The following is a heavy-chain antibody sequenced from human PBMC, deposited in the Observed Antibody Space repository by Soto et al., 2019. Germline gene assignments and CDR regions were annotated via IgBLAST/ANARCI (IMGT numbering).Heavy chain of an antibody. CDR3: ANGCSSTSCYHPRYYYYYGMDV. J-gene: IGHJ6*02. V-gene: IGHV3-30*18. CDR2: ISYDGSNK. CDR1: GFTFSSYG. Sequence: LRLSCAASGFTFSSYGMHWVRQAPGKGLEWVAVISYDGSNKYYADSVKGRFTISRDNSKNTLYLQMNSLRAEDTAVYYCANGCSSTSCYHPRYYYYYGMDVWGQGTTVTVSS. D-gene: IGHD2-2*01.